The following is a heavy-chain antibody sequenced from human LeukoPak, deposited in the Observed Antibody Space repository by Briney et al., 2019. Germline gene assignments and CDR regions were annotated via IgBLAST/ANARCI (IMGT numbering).Heavy chain of an antibody. CDR1: GGSISSYY. CDR2: IYYSGST. D-gene: IGHD3-10*01. V-gene: IGHV4-59*01. Sequence: SETLSLTCTVSGGSISSYYWSWIRQPPGKGLEWIGYIYYSGSTNYNPSLKSRVTISVDTSKNQFSLKLSSVTAADTAVYYCARFGFRGGDYYYYYMDVWGKGTTVTVPS. CDR3: ARFGFRGGDYYYYYMDV. J-gene: IGHJ6*03.